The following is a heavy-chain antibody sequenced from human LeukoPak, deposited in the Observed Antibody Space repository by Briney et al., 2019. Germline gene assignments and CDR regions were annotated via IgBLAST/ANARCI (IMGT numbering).Heavy chain of an antibody. J-gene: IGHJ3*02. Sequence: PGGSLRLSCAASGFTVSSNYMNWVRQAPGKGLEWVSYISNSSSSIYYADSVRGRFTISRDNAKNSLYLQMNSLRAEDTAVYYCARMTGGSDGLDMWGQGTMVTVYS. D-gene: IGHD2-15*01. CDR1: GFTVSSNY. CDR3: ARMTGGSDGLDM. CDR2: ISNSSSSI. V-gene: IGHV3-48*01.